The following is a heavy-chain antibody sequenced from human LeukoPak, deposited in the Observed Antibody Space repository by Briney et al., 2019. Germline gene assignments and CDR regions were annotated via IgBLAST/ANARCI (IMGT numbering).Heavy chain of an antibody. D-gene: IGHD6-6*01. V-gene: IGHV4-39*01. CDR3: ARRPPHRIAARPGPSYYYYYYMDV. CDR1: GGSISSSSYY. CDR2: IYYRGST. J-gene: IGHJ6*03. Sequence: PSQTLSLTCTVSGGSISSSSYYGGWIRQPPGKGLEGIGSIYYRGSTYYNPSLTSRVTISVDTSKNQFSLKLSSVTAADTAVYYCARRPPHRIAARPGPSYYYYYYMDVWGKGTTVTVSS.